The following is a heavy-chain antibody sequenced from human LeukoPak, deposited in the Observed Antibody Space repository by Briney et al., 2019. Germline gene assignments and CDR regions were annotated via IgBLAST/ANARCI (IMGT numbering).Heavy chain of an antibody. CDR2: TYYSGST. V-gene: IGHV4-39*01. CDR1: GGSISRSSYY. J-gene: IGHJ4*02. D-gene: IGHD3-3*01. Sequence: SETLSLTRSVSGGSISRSSYYWTWIRQSPGRGLEWIGNTYYSGSTLYNPSLKSRVTISVNTSKNQCSLRLTSVTAADTAVYYWASPRGDLWSAYDYWGQGVLVTVSP. CDR3: ASPRGDLWSAYDY.